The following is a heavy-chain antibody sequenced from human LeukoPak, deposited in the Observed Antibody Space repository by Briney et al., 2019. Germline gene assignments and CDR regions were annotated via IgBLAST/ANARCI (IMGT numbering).Heavy chain of an antibody. CDR1: GGTFSSYA. CDR3: ASQYSYGYNYYYYMDV. CDR2: IIPIFGTA. V-gene: IGHV1-69*05. D-gene: IGHD5-18*01. Sequence: SVKVSCKASGGTFSSYAISWVRQAPGQGLEWMGGIIPIFGTANYAQKFQGRVTITTDESTSTAYMELSSLRSEDTAVYYCASQYSYGYNYYYYMDVWGKGTTVTVSS. J-gene: IGHJ6*03.